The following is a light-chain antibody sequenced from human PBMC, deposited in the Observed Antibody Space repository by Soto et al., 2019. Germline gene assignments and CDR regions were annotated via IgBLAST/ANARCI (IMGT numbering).Light chain of an antibody. Sequence: DIQMTQSPSTLSASAGDTVTITCRASESIDNWLAWYQQKPGKAPKLLIYDASSLESGVPSSFSGSGSGTEFTLTISSLQPDDFATYYCQQYNSHSRTFGQGTKVDI. CDR2: DAS. CDR3: QQYNSHSRT. J-gene: IGKJ1*01. V-gene: IGKV1-5*01. CDR1: ESIDNW.